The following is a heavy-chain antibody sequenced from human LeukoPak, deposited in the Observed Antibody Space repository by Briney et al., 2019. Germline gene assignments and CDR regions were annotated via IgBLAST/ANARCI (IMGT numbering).Heavy chain of an antibody. CDR1: GFTFSSYA. CDR2: ISTSSSYI. V-gene: IGHV3-21*01. Sequence: GGSLRLSCAASGFTFSSYAMSWVRQAPGKGLEWVSSISTSSSYIYYADSLKGRFTVSRDNARNSLYLQMDSLRADDTAVYYCARDRSEQWLVQGFDYWGQGTLVTVSS. J-gene: IGHJ4*02. CDR3: ARDRSEQWLVQGFDY. D-gene: IGHD6-19*01.